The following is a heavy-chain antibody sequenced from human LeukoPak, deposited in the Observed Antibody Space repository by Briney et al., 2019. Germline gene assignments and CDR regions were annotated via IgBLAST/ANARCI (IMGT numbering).Heavy chain of an antibody. CDR1: GFTFGSYE. J-gene: IGHJ4*02. CDR2: ISSSGSTI. CDR3: ARDPSVLLWFGELDY. D-gene: IGHD3-10*01. V-gene: IGHV3-48*03. Sequence: GGSLRLSCAASGFTFGSYEMNWVRQAPGKGLEWVSYISSSGSTIYYADSVKGRFTISRDNAKNSLYLQMNSLRAEDTAVYYCARDPSVLLWFGELDYWGQGTLVTVSS.